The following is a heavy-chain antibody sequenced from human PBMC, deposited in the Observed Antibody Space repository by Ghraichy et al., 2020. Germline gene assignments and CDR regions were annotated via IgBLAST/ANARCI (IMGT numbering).Heavy chain of an antibody. CDR2: ISSSSSYI. CDR3: ARGTVGWFGLGEFDP. Sequence: GESLNISCAASGFTFSSYSMNWVRQAPGKGLEWVSSISSSSSYIYYADSVKGRFTISRDNAKNSLYLQMNSLRAEDTAVYYCARGTVGWFGLGEFDPWGQGTLVTVSS. V-gene: IGHV3-21*01. CDR1: GFTFSSYS. J-gene: IGHJ5*02. D-gene: IGHD3-10*01.